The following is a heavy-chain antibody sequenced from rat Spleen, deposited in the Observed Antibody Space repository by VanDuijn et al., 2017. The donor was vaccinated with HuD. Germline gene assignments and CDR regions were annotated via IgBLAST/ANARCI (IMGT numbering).Heavy chain of an antibody. CDR1: GFTFSGYH. Sequence: EVQLVESGGGLVQPGRSMKLSCAAPGFTFSGYHLAVVRQAPKNGLEWVAYISTAGSTYYRDSVKGRFTISRDNAKSTLSLQMDSLKSEDTATYYCTTQGIIRIPLFDYWGRGVMVTVSS. CDR2: ISTAGST. J-gene: IGHJ2*01. V-gene: IGHV5-27*01. D-gene: IGHD4-3*01. CDR3: TTQGIIRIPLFDY.